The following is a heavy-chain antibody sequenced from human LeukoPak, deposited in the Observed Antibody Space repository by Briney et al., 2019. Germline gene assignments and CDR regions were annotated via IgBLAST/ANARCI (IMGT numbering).Heavy chain of an antibody. Sequence: GGSLRLSCAASGLTFSSYAMNSVRQAPGQGLEWVSAISGTGGNTYYADSVKGRFTISRDNSQNTLYLQMNSLRAEDTAVYYCARSDYDFWSGYYYYYMDVWGKGTTVTVSS. CDR1: GLTFSSYA. D-gene: IGHD3-3*01. V-gene: IGHV3-23*01. CDR2: ISGTGGNT. CDR3: ARSDYDFWSGYYYYYMDV. J-gene: IGHJ6*03.